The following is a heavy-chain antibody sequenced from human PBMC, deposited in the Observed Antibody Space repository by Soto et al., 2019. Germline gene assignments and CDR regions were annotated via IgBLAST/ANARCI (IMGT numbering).Heavy chain of an antibody. CDR2: IRGSSNNI. CDR3: AAEALCGADCYFFEY. J-gene: IGHJ4*02. Sequence: EVKLLETGGGSVQPGGSLRLSCAVSGFNLTNYEMNWVCQVPGKGLEWISKIRGSSNNIYYADSVKGRFTISRDNANNLLFLQMNSLRAEDTAFYYCAAEALCGADCYFFEYWGQGTLVTVSS. V-gene: IGHV3-48*03. CDR1: GFNLTNYE. D-gene: IGHD2-21*02.